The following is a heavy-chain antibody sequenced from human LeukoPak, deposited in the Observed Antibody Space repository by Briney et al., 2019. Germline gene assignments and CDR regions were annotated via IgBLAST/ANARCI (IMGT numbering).Heavy chain of an antibody. V-gene: IGHV4-59*12. Sequence: SETLSLTCTVSGGSISTYYWNWIRQPPGKGLEWIRYIYHSGSTNYNPSLKSRVTISVDTSKNQFSLKLSSVTAADTAVYYCARGQGVTMVRGVIIGWFDPWGQGTLVTVSS. D-gene: IGHD3-10*01. J-gene: IGHJ5*02. CDR3: ARGQGVTMVRGVIIGWFDP. CDR1: GGSISTYY. CDR2: IYHSGST.